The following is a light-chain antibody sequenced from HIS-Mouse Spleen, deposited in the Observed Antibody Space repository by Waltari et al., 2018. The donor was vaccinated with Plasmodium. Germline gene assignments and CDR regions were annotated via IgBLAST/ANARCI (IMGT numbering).Light chain of an antibody. V-gene: IGKV3-15*01. J-gene: IGKJ3*01. CDR1: QSVSSN. Sequence: EIVMTQSPATLSVSQVERATLSCRASQSVSSNLAWYQQKPGQAPRLLIYGASTRATGIPARFSGSGSGTEFTLTISSLQSEDFAVYYCQQYNNWSFTFGPGTKVDIK. CDR2: GAS. CDR3: QQYNNWSFT.